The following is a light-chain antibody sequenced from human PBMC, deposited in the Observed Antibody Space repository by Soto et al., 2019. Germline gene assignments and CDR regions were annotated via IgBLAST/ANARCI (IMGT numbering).Light chain of an antibody. V-gene: IGLV1-40*01. CDR3: QSFDSSLSGHV. J-gene: IGLJ1*01. CDR1: SSNIVAGYD. CDR2: GNN. Sequence: QSVLTQPPSVSGAPGQRVTISCTGSSSNIVAGYDVNWYQQLPGTAPKLLIYGNNNRPSGVPDRFSGSKSGTSASLAITGLQAEDEADYYCQSFDSSLSGHVFGNGTKVTVL.